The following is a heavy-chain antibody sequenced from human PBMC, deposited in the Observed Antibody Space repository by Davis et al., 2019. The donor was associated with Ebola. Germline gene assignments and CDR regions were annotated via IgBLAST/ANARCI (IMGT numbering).Heavy chain of an antibody. CDR1: GYTFTSYY. D-gene: IGHD3/OR15-3a*01. Sequence: SVKVSCKASGYTFTSYYIHWVRQAPGQGLEWMGRIIPILGIANYAQKFQGRVTITADKSTSTAYMELSSLRSEDTAVYYCAGGWTVNYSMDVWGQGTTVTVSS. J-gene: IGHJ6*02. CDR2: IIPILGIA. CDR3: AGGWTVNYSMDV. V-gene: IGHV1-69*02.